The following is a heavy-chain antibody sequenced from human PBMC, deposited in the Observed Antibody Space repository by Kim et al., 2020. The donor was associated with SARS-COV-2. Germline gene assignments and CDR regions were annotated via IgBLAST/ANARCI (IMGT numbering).Heavy chain of an antibody. CDR2: ISGGSGTA. J-gene: IGHJ4*03. V-gene: IGHV3-23*01. CDR3: AKGRVSGY. CDR1: GFTFSSYA. Sequence: GGSLRLSCAASGFTFSSYAMRWVRQAPGKGLEWVSAISGGSGTAYYADSVKGRFTISRDNSKNTVFLQMNSLRAEDTAVYYCAKGRVSGYLGHWSLVTV. D-gene: IGHD3-10*01.